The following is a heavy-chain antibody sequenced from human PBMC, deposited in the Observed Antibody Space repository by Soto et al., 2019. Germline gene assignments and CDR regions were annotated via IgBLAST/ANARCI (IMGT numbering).Heavy chain of an antibody. D-gene: IGHD3-3*02. CDR2: ISAYNGNT. Sequence: QDHLVQSGPEVKKPGASVKVSCKASGYIFTNYGINWVRQAPGQGLEWMGWISAYNGNTHFAQTDQGRLTMTTDTTTATSYMELRRRTDDDTAVYFGAGSLARGSHGPDDYGMDVWGQGTTVTVSS. V-gene: IGHV1-18*04. CDR1: GYIFTNYG. CDR3: AGSLARGSHGPDDYGMDV. J-gene: IGHJ6*02.